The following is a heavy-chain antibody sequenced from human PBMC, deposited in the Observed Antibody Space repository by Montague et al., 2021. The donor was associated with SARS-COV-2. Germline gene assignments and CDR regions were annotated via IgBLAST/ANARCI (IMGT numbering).Heavy chain of an antibody. J-gene: IGHJ6*02. CDR1: GGSISNYY. Sequence: SETLSLTCTVSGGSISNYYWTWIRQPAGKGPEWIGRLYTSGSTTYNPSLKSRVTMSVVTSKNQFSLNVTSVTAADTAIYYCARESGYSSGWRYYYGMDVWGQGTTVTVS. V-gene: IGHV4-4*07. D-gene: IGHD6-19*01. CDR2: LYTSGST. CDR3: ARESGYSSGWRYYYGMDV.